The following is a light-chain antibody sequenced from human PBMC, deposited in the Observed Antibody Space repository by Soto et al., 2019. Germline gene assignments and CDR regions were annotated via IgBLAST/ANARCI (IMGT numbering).Light chain of an antibody. CDR2: EVT. V-gene: IGLV2-14*01. CDR3: SSYSSSATPYV. Sequence: QSVLTQPASVSGSPGQSITISCIGTSSDIGPYNYVSWYQQHPDKAPKLILYEVTNRPSGASDRFSGSKSGNAAFLTISGLQAGDEADYYCSSYSSSATPYVFGTGTKVTVL. CDR1: SSDIGPYNY. J-gene: IGLJ1*01.